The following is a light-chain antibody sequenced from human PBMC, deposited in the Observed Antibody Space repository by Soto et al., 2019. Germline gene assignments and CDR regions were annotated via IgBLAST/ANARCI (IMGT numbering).Light chain of an antibody. V-gene: IGKV3-11*01. J-gene: IGKJ5*01. CDR1: QSASRY. CDR3: KQYAGPPPT. Sequence: EIGLTQAPATVSLSPGERATVSGRASQSASRYLAWYQQKPGQAPRLLIDDASYRATGIPARFSGSGSGTVFTLTSRSLEPEDFALYFHKQYAGPPPTFGQGTRLEIK. CDR2: DAS.